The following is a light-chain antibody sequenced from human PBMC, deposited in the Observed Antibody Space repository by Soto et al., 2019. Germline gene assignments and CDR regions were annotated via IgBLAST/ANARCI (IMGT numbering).Light chain of an antibody. CDR1: SSDVLSYDA. CDR3: CSYVYSNSWV. CDR2: EGN. Sequence: QSALTQPASVSGSPGQSITISCTGASSDVLSYDAVSWYQHQSGKAPKLIIYEGNKRPSGVSNRFSGPRSGNMASLTISGLQAEDEADYYCCSYVYSNSWVFGGGTKLTVL. J-gene: IGLJ3*02. V-gene: IGLV2-23*01.